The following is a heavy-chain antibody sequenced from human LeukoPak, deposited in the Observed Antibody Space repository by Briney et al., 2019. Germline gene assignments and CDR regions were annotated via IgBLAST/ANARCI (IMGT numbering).Heavy chain of an antibody. D-gene: IGHD3-22*01. CDR3: ARDSEYYYDSSGYLGLNFDY. J-gene: IGHJ4*02. V-gene: IGHV3-48*01. CDR1: EFTFSSYS. CDR2: ITNSGNSK. Sequence: PGGSLRLSCAASEFTFSSYSMNWVRQAPGKGLEWVSYITNSGNSKSYADSVKGRFTISRDNTKNSLYLQMNGLRAEDTAVYYCARDSEYYYDSSGYLGLNFDYWGQGTLVTVSS.